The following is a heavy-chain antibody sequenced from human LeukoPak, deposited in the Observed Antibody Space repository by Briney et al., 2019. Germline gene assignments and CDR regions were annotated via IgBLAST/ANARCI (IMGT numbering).Heavy chain of an antibody. CDR3: ARQGYDILTGYYTDFDF. CDR2: IFYRGNT. Sequence: ETLSLTCTVSGASISGSAYYWGWIRQPPRKGLEWIGTIFYRGNTYYNPSLKSRVTISVDTSNNQFSLKLNSVTAADTAVYSCARQGYDILTGYYTDFDFWGQGTLVTVSS. CDR1: GASISGSAYY. D-gene: IGHD3-9*01. J-gene: IGHJ4*02. V-gene: IGHV4-39*01.